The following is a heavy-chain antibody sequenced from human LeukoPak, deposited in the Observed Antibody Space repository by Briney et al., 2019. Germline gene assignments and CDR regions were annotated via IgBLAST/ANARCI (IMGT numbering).Heavy chain of an antibody. CDR1: GYTFTSYD. CDR3: ASFSDMFDP. CDR2: LNSNSGNT. D-gene: IGHD2-15*01. J-gene: IGHJ5*02. Sequence: ASVKVSCKASGYTFTSYDINWVRQATGQGLEWMGWLNSNSGNTGYAQKFQGRVTMTRNTSISTAYMELSSLRSEDTAVYYCASFSDMFDPWGQGTLVTVSS. V-gene: IGHV1-8*01.